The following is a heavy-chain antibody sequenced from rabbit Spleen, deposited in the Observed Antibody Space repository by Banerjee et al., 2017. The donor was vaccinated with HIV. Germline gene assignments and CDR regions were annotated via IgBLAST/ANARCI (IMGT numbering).Heavy chain of an antibody. CDR1: GVSFSGDSY. V-gene: IGHV1S45*01. Sequence: QEQLEESGGDLVKPGASLTLTCIASGVSFSGDSYLSWVRQSPGKGLEWIVCIDSGSSGFTYFASWAKGRFTISKTSSTTVTLQMTSLTAADTATYFCARDTASSFSSYGMDLWGPGTLVTVS. CDR2: IDSGSSGFT. D-gene: IGHD8-1*01. CDR3: ARDTASSFSSYGMDL. J-gene: IGHJ6*01.